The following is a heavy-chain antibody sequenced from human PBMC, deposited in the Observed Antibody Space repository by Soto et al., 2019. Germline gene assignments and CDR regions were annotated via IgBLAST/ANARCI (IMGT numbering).Heavy chain of an antibody. CDR3: ARPRYSAYYTFDF. CDR1: GYTFTSYD. D-gene: IGHD5-12*01. J-gene: IGHJ4*02. CDR2: MNPNSGNT. Sequence: ASVKVSCKASGYTFTSYDINWVRQATGQGLEWMGWMNPNSGNTGYAQKFQGRVTMTRNTSISTAYMELSSLRSEDTAVYYCARPRYSAYYTFDFWGQGTLVTVSS. V-gene: IGHV1-8*01.